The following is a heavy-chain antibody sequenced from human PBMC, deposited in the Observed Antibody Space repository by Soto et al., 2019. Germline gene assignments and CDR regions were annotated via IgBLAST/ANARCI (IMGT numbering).Heavy chain of an antibody. Sequence: TLSLTCAVSGGDISGGYYSWGWIRQPPGKGLEWIGFIYNSGSTYYNSSLKSRVTISVDMSKNHFFLNLTSVTAADTAVYYCATYRKFFQIWGQGTKVTVSS. CDR2: IYNSGST. J-gene: IGHJ3*02. CDR1: GGDISGGYYS. CDR3: ATYRKFFQI. V-gene: IGHV4-30-2*01.